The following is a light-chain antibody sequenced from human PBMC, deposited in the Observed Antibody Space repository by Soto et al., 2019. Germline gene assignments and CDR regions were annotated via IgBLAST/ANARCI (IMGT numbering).Light chain of an antibody. CDR1: QSLNSL. CDR2: DAS. V-gene: IGKV1-5*01. Sequence: DIRMTQSPSALSASVGDRVTITCRASQSLNSLLAWYQQKPGRAPKLLIYDASTLESGVPSRFSGSGSGTDFTLTISSLEPEDFAVYYCQQRSKLPRTFAGGTKVDIK. J-gene: IGKJ4*01. CDR3: QQRSKLPRT.